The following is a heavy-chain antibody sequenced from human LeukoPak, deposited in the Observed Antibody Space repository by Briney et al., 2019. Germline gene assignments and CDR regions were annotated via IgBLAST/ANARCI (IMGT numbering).Heavy chain of an antibody. CDR3: AKDLGGEGGSGFPGY. J-gene: IGHJ4*02. CDR2: ISGSGGDT. CDR1: GFTFSSYA. V-gene: IGHV3-23*01. Sequence: GGSLRLSCAASGFTFSSYAMSWVRQAPGKGLERVSAISGSGGDTYYADSVKGRFTISRDNSKNTLYLRMNSLRVEDAAVYYCAKDLGGEGGSGFPGYWGQGTLVTVSS. D-gene: IGHD3-10*01.